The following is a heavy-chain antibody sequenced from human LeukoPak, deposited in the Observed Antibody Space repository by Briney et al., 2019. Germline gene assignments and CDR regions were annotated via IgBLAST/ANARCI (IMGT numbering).Heavy chain of an antibody. J-gene: IGHJ4*02. D-gene: IGHD6-13*01. CDR2: ISGSGGST. CDR3: ARDLLWQQLENSFDY. CDR1: GFTFSSYA. Sequence: PGGSLRLSCAASGFTFSSYAMSWVRQAPGKGLEWVSAISGSGGSTYYADSVKGRFTISRDNAKNSLYLQMNSLRAEDTAVYFCARDLLWQQLENSFDYWGQGTLVTVSS. V-gene: IGHV3-23*01.